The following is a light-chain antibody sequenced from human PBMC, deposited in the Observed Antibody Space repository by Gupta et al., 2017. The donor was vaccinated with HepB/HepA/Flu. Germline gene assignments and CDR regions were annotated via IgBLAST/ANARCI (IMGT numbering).Light chain of an antibody. CDR1: QSLQHSNENNY. Sequence: ILMTQSRPALPVPPAPTASISCMSSQSLQHSNENNYLDWYLQKPGQSPQLLIYLGSNRASGVPDRFSGSGSGTDFTLTISRVEAEDVGVYFCMQALQTPLTFGGGTKVEIK. V-gene: IGKV2-28*01. CDR2: LGS. CDR3: MQALQTPLT. J-gene: IGKJ4*01.